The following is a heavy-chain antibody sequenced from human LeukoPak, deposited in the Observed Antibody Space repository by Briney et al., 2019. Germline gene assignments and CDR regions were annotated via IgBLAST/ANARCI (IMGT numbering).Heavy chain of an antibody. D-gene: IGHD2-15*01. V-gene: IGHV1-69*05. CDR3: AREGARGFCSGGSCYSGFDH. CDR2: IVPNFGTG. J-gene: IGHJ4*02. CDR1: GDTFNNYA. Sequence: SVKVSCKAPGDTFNNYAISWVRQAPGQGLEWMGGIVPNFGTGKYAPKFEGRVTLTTDDSTNTVYMELHRLTSDDTAVYYCAREGARGFCSGGSCYSGFDHWGQGTLVTVS.